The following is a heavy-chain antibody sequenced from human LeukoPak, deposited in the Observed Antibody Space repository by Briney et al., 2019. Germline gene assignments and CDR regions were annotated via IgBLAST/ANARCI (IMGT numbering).Heavy chain of an antibody. CDR3: ARRCSSTSCYYGDY. CDR2: IWYDGSNK. V-gene: IGHV3-33*08. J-gene: IGHJ4*02. CDR1: GFTFSSYA. D-gene: IGHD2-2*01. Sequence: GGSLRLSCAASGFTFSSYAMSWVRQAPGKGLEWVAVIWYDGSNKYYADSVKGRFTISRDNSKNTLYLQMNSLRAEDTAVYYCARRCSSTSCYYGDYWGQGTLVTVSS.